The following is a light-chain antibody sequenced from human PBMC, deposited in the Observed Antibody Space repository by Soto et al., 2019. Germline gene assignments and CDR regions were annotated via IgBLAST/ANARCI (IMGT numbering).Light chain of an antibody. CDR3: QQYNRYSIRT. Sequence: DIQMTQSPSTLSASVGDRVTITCRASQSISSWLAWYQQKPGKAPKLLIYDASSLESGVPSRFSGSGSGTEFTLTISSLQPDDFATYYCQQYNRYSIRTFGQGTKVEIK. J-gene: IGKJ1*01. V-gene: IGKV1-5*01. CDR2: DAS. CDR1: QSISSW.